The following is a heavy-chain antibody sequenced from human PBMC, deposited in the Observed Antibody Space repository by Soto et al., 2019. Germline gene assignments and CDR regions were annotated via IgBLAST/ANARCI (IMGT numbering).Heavy chain of an antibody. D-gene: IGHD6-13*01. CDR2: IWYDGSNK. V-gene: IGHV3-33*01. J-gene: IGHJ6*03. CDR1: GFTFSSYG. CDR3: ARDGTAAAGTGVVDYYYYMDV. Sequence: CAASGFTFSSYGMHWVRQAPGKGLEWVAVIWYDGSNKYYADSVKGRFTISRDNSKNTLYLQMNSLRAEDTAVYYCARDGTAAAGTGVVDYYYYMDVWGKGTTVTVSS.